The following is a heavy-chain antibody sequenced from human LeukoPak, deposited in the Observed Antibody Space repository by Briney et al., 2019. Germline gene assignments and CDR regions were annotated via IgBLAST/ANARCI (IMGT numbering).Heavy chain of an antibody. V-gene: IGHV3-20*04. CDR3: ARVPANYDFWSGPGYYYYMDV. CDR1: GFTFDDYG. J-gene: IGHJ6*03. Sequence: GGSLRLSCAASGFTFDDYGMSWVRQAPGKGLEWVSGINWNGGSTGYADSVKGRFTISRDNAKNSLYLQMNSLRAEDTALYYCARVPANYDFWSGPGYYYYMDVWGKGTTVTVSS. D-gene: IGHD3-3*01. CDR2: INWNGGST.